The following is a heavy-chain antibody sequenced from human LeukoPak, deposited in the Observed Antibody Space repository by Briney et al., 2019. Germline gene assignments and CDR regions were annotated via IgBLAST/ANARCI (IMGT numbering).Heavy chain of an antibody. V-gene: IGHV4-4*07. J-gene: IGHJ4*02. CDR3: ARVPAARSGFYFDY. Sequence: SETLSLTCTVSGGSISSYYWSWIRQPAGTGLEWIGRIYTSGSTNYNPSLKSRATISIDTSKNQFSLKLSSVTAADTAVYYCARVPAARSGFYFDYWGQGTLVTVSS. D-gene: IGHD3-10*01. CDR1: GGSISSYY. CDR2: IYTSGST.